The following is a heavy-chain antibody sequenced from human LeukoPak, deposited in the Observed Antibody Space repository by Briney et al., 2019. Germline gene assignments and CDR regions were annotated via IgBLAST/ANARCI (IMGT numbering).Heavy chain of an antibody. J-gene: IGHJ4*02. CDR3: ARANTRRPDYTY. V-gene: IGHV1-18*01. D-gene: IGHD4-11*01. CDR2: ISAYNGNT. CDR1: GYTFTSYG. Sequence: GASVKVSCKASGYTFTSYGISWVRQAPGQGLEWMGWISAYNGNTNYAQKLQGRVTMTTDTSTSTAYMELSRLRSDDTAVYYCARANTRRPDYTYWGQGTLVTVSS.